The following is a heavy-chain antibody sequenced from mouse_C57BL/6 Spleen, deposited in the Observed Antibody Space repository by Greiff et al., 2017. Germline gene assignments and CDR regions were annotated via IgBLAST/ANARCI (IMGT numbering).Heavy chain of an antibody. CDR3: ARSLYGYRNYAMDY. CDR1: GFTFSDYY. V-gene: IGHV5-12*01. Sequence: EVQLVESGGGLVQPGGSLKLSCAASGFTFSDYYMYWVRQTPEKRLEWVAYISNGGGSTYYPDTVKGRFTISRDNAKNTLYLQMSRLKSEDTAMYYCARSLYGYRNYAMDYWGQGTSVTVSS. J-gene: IGHJ4*01. CDR2: ISNGGGST. D-gene: IGHD2-2*01.